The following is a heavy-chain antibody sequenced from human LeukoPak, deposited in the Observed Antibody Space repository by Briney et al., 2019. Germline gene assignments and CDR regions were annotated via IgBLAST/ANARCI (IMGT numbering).Heavy chain of an antibody. D-gene: IGHD6-6*01. CDR1: GFTFGNYW. CDR2: IKQDGTEK. CDR3: ARFTRSSTPVY. V-gene: IGHV3-7*01. J-gene: IGHJ4*02. Sequence: PGGSLRLSCAASGFTFGNYWMTWVRRAPGKGLDWVANIKQDGTEKNYVDSVKGRFTVSRDNAKNSLYLQMSSLRAEDTAVYYCARFTRSSTPVYWGQGALVTVSS.